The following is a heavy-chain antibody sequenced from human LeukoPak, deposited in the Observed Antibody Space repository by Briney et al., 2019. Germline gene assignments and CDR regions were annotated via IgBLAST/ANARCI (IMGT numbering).Heavy chain of an antibody. J-gene: IGHJ4*02. D-gene: IGHD3-10*01. V-gene: IGHV3-23*01. CDR3: AKGRLSLLWFGELF. CDR2: ISGSGGST. Sequence: PGGSLRLSCAASGFTVSSNYMSWVRQAPGKGLEWVSAISGSGGSTYYADSVKGRFTISRDNSKNTLYLQMNSLRAEDTAVYYCAKGRLSLLWFGELFWGQGTLVTVSS. CDR1: GFTVSSNY.